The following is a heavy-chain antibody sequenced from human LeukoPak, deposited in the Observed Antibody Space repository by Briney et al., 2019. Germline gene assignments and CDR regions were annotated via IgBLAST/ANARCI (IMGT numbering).Heavy chain of an antibody. Sequence: PSETLSLTCTVSGGSISSSSYYWGWIRQPPGKGLEWIGSIYYSGTTYYNPSLKSRVTISVDTSKNQFSLKLSSVTAADTAVYYCARDSGYDFGNFDYWGQGTLDTVSS. CDR2: IYYSGTT. CDR3: ARDSGYDFGNFDY. J-gene: IGHJ4*02. D-gene: IGHD5-12*01. V-gene: IGHV4-39*07. CDR1: GGSISSSSYY.